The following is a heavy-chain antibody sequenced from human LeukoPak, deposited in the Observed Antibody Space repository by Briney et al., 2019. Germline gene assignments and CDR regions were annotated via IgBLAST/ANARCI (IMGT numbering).Heavy chain of an antibody. CDR2: IKSKTDGGTT. CDR3: TTGRFDP. J-gene: IGHJ5*02. Sequence: KPGGSLRLSCAASGFKFYAFWMSWVRQTPGKGLEWVGRIKSKTDGGTTDDAAPVKGRFTISRDDSKNTLYLQMNSLKTEDTAVYYCTTGRFDPWGQGTLVTVSS. V-gene: IGHV3-15*01. CDR1: GFKFYAFW.